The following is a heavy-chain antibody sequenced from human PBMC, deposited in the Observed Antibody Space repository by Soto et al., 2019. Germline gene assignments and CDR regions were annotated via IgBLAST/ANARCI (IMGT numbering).Heavy chain of an antibody. Sequence: QVQLVESGGGVVEPGRSLRLSCAASGLTFSDYGMHWVRQAPGKGLEWVAIISYDGYNKYYADSVKGRFSISRDNSKNTLFLQLNSLRADDTAVYYCARGGGYNELDYWGQGTLVTVSS. CDR3: ARGGGYNELDY. CDR2: ISYDGYNK. V-gene: IGHV3-33*05. J-gene: IGHJ4*02. D-gene: IGHD5-12*01. CDR1: GLTFSDYG.